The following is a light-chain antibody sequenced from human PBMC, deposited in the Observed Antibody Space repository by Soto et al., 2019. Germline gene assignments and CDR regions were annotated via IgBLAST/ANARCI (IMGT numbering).Light chain of an antibody. CDR1: LSASTN. V-gene: IGKV3-15*01. J-gene: IGKJ1*01. CDR3: QQYMNWPPWT. Sequence: ETVMTQSPATLSVSPGETATLSGRASLSASTNLAWYQHKPGQAPRLLIYGASIRASGITARFRGSGAGTQFTLTISSLQSEDVAVYYCQQYMNWPPWTFGQGTKVEIK. CDR2: GAS.